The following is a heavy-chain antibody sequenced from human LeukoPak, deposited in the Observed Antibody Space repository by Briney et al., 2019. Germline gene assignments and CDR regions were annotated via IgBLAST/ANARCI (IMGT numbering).Heavy chain of an antibody. CDR1: GGSISSGDYY. J-gene: IGHJ4*02. D-gene: IGHD1-26*01. CDR3: ASPSGSYLLGFDY. CDR2: IYYSGST. Sequence: SETLSLTCTVSGGSISSGDYYWSWIRQPPGKGLEWIGYIYYSGSTYYNPSLKSRVTISVDTSKNQFSLKLSSVTAADTAVYYCASPSGSYLLGFDYWGQGTLVTVSS. V-gene: IGHV4-30-4*08.